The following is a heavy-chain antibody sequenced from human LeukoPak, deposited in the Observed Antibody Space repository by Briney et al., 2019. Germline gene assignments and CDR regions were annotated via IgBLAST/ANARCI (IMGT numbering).Heavy chain of an antibody. CDR1: GGSISSYY. V-gene: IGHV4-59*01. D-gene: IGHD3-3*01. CDR2: IYYSGST. CDR3: ARGRITIFGVVSLGYDP. J-gene: IGHJ5*02. Sequence: SETLSLTCTVSGGSISSYYWSWIRQPPGKGLEWIGYIYYSGSTNYNPSLKSRVTISVDTSKNQFSLKLSSVTAADTAVYYCARGRITIFGVVSLGYDPWGQGTLVTVSS.